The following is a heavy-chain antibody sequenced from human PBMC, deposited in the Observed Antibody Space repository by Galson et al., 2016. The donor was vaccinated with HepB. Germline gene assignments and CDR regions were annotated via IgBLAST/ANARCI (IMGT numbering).Heavy chain of an antibody. CDR2: INSDGSST. CDR1: GFTFSTYW. J-gene: IGHJ4*02. D-gene: IGHD1-26*01. V-gene: IGHV3-74*01. CDR3: ARGNYFDPNFDS. Sequence: SLRLSCAASGFTFSTYWMHWVRQAPGKGLEWVSRINSDGSSTTYADSVKGRFTVSRDNAKSSLYLQMNSLRPDDTALYYCARGNYFDPNFDSWGQGTLVTVSS.